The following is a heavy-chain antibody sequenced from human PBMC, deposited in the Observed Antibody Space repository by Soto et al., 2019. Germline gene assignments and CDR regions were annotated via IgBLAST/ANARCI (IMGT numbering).Heavy chain of an antibody. D-gene: IGHD3-10*01. CDR2: IYYSGST. CDR1: GGSISSGDYY. V-gene: IGHV4-30-4*01. CDR3: ASSYYGSGSVGMDV. J-gene: IGHJ6*02. Sequence: TLSLTCTVSGGSISSGDYYWSWIRQPPGKGLEWIGYIYYSGSTYYNPPLKSRVTISVDTSKNQFSLKLSSVTAADTAVYYCASSYYGSGSVGMDVWHQGTTVTVSS.